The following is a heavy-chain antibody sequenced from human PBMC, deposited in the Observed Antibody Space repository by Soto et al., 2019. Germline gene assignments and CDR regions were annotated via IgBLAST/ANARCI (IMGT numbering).Heavy chain of an antibody. V-gene: IGHV1-2*04. CDR3: AKEAAKGREKIGSDFDS. Sequence: ASVKVSCKASGYTFTGYYMHWVRQAPGQGLEWMGWINPNSGGTNYAQKFQGWVTMTRDTSISTAYMELSRLRSDDTAVYYCAKEAAKGREKIGSDFDSGGQGPLSPSPQ. CDR1: GYTFTGYY. D-gene: IGHD5-12*01. CDR2: INPNSGGT. J-gene: IGHJ4*02.